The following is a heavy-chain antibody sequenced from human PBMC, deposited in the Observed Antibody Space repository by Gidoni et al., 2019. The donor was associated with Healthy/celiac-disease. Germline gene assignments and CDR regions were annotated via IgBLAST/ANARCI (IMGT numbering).Heavy chain of an antibody. CDR2: ISSSSSYI. D-gene: IGHD6-19*01. V-gene: IGHV3-21*01. CDR3: ARDVRYSSGWYPYFDY. CDR1: GFTFRSYS. J-gene: IGHJ4*02. Sequence: EVQLVESGGGLVKPGGSLRLSCAASGFTFRSYSMNWVRQAPGKGLAWVSSISSSSSYIYYADSVKGRFTISRDNAKNSLYLQMNSLRAEDTAVYYCARDVRYSSGWYPYFDYWGQGTLVTVSS.